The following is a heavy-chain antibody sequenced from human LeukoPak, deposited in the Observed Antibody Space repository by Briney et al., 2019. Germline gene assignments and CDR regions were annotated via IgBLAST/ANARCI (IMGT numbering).Heavy chain of an antibody. V-gene: IGHV3-64D*06. CDR3: LKDRSDILTGPGSN. D-gene: IGHD3-9*01. CDR1: GFTFSSYA. CDR2: ISGNGGST. J-gene: IGHJ4*02. Sequence: GGSLRLSCSASGFTFSSYAMHWVRQAPGKGLEYVSSISGNGGSTYYADSVKGRFTISRDNSKNTLYLQMSSLRAEDMAVYYCLKDRSDILTGPGSNWGQGTLVTVSS.